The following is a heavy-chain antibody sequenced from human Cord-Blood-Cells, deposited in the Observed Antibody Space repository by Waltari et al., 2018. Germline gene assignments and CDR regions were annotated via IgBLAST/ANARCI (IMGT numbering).Heavy chain of an antibody. CDR2: INHSGST. V-gene: IGHV4-34*01. Sequence: QVQLQQWGAGLLKPSETLSLTCAVYGGSFSGYYWSWIRQPPGKGLEWIGEINHSGSTNYNPSLKGRVTISVDTSKNQFSLKLSSVTAADTAVYYCARVVVAATGYYYGMDVWGQGTTVTVSS. J-gene: IGHJ6*02. CDR1: GGSFSGYY. CDR3: ARVVVAATGYYYGMDV. D-gene: IGHD2-15*01.